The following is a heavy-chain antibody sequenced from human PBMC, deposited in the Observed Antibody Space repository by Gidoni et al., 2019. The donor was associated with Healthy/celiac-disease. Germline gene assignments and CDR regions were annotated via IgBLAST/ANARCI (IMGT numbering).Heavy chain of an antibody. V-gene: IGHV1-46*01. J-gene: IGHJ6*02. CDR1: GYTFTSHS. Sequence: QVQLVQSGAEVKKPGASVKVSCKASGYTFTSHSMHWVRPAPGQGLEWMGIISPGGSSTSYAQKFQGRVTMTRDTSTSTVDMELSSLGSEDTAVYYCARDRRLIHVVRGVIILYGMDVWGQGTTVTVSS. CDR3: ARDRRLIHVVRGVIILYGMDV. CDR2: ISPGGSST. D-gene: IGHD3-10*01.